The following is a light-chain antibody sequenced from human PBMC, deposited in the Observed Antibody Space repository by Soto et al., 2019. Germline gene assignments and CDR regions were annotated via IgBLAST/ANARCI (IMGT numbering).Light chain of an antibody. Sequence: DIQMTQSPSTLSASVGDRVTITCRASQSISSWLAWYQQKPGKAPKLLIYDAYSLESGVPSRFSGRGSETEFTLTISSVQPDDFETYYCQVYNSYCTFGPGTKVYNK. V-gene: IGKV1-5*01. CDR2: DAY. CDR3: QVYNSYCT. CDR1: QSISSW. J-gene: IGKJ3*01.